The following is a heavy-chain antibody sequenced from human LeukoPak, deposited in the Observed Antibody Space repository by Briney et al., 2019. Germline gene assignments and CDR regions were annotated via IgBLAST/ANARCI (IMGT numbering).Heavy chain of an antibody. D-gene: IGHD3-22*01. CDR3: ASDLTYYYDSSGYCLDY. CDR1: GFTFSSYG. Sequence: PGGSLRLSCAASGFTFSSYGMHWVRQAPGEGLEWVAVIWYDGSNKYYADSVKGRFTISRDNSKNTLYLQMNSLRAEDTAVYYCASDLTYYYDSSGYCLDYWGQGTLVTVSS. CDR2: IWYDGSNK. V-gene: IGHV3-33*01. J-gene: IGHJ4*02.